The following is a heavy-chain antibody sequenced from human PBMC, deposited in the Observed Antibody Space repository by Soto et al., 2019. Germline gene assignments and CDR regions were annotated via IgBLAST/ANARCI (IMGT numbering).Heavy chain of an antibody. CDR2: INAGNGNT. D-gene: IGHD1-26*01. Sequence: QVQLVQSGAEEKKPGASVKVSCKASGYTFTSYAMHWVRQAPGQRLEWMGWINAGNGNTKYSQKFQGRVTITRDTSGRTAYTELSGLRSEDTPVYYGASNHLGATPCGMDVWGQGTAVTVPS. V-gene: IGHV1-3*05. CDR3: ASNHLGATPCGMDV. CDR1: GYTFTSYA. J-gene: IGHJ6*02.